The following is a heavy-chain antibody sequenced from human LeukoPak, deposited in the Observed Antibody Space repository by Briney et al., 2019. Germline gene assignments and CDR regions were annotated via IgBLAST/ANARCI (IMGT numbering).Heavy chain of an antibody. Sequence: PGGSLRLSCAASGFTFSNYAMSWVRQAPGKGLEWVSVISGSGDSTYYADSVEGRFTISRDNSKNTLYLQMNSLRAEDTAVYYCAKAYSSSWYAHFDYWGQGTLVTVSS. J-gene: IGHJ4*02. CDR3: AKAYSSSWYAHFDY. CDR1: GFTFSNYA. V-gene: IGHV3-23*01. D-gene: IGHD6-13*01. CDR2: ISGSGDST.